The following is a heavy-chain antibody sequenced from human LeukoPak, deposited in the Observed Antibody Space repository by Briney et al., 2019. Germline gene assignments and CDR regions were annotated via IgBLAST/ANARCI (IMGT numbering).Heavy chain of an antibody. V-gene: IGHV4-59*01. CDR3: ARDSVYATNWFDP. Sequence: PSETLSLTCTISGGSISSSSWTWIRQAPGKGLEWIGYITFSGSTNYSPSLESRVTISLDTSKNQFSLKLRSVTAADTAVYFCARDSVYATNWFDPWGQGTLVTVSS. J-gene: IGHJ5*02. CDR1: GGSISSSS. D-gene: IGHD2-8*01. CDR2: ITFSGST.